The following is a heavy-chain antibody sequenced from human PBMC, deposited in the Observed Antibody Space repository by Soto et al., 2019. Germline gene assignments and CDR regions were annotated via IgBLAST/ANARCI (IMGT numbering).Heavy chain of an antibody. CDR2: INTDGSST. J-gene: IGHJ4*02. V-gene: IGHV3-74*01. CDR1: GFSFTFYW. CDR3: AKRELNITGLFH. D-gene: IGHD1-26*01. Sequence: EVQLVESGGGLVQPGGSLRLTCAASGFSFTFYWMHWVRQAPGKGLVWVSRINTDGSSTSYADSVKGRFTISRDNAKNTLFLQMNSLRAEDTAIYYCAKRELNITGLFHWGQGTLVSVSS.